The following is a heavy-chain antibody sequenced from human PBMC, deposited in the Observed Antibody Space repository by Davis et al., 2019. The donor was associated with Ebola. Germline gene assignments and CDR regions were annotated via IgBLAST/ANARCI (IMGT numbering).Heavy chain of an antibody. D-gene: IGHD6-19*01. J-gene: IGHJ6*02. V-gene: IGHV3-11*01. CDR2: ISSSGRSI. Sequence: GGSLRLSCAASGFTFSDYHMSWIRQAPGKGLEWVSSISSSGRSIDYADSVKGRITLSRDNVKNSLYLQMNSLRAEDTAVYYCAREFKLTWLTLPPNYHGMDVWGQGTTVTVSS. CDR3: AREFKLTWLTLPPNYHGMDV. CDR1: GFTFSDYH.